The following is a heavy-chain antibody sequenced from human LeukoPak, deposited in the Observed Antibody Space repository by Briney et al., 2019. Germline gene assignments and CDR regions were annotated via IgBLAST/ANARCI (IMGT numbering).Heavy chain of an antibody. J-gene: IGHJ3*02. CDR1: GGSFSGYY. CDR3: ARGWYSSSHDAFDI. V-gene: IGHV4-34*01. D-gene: IGHD6-13*01. Sequence: SETLSLTCSVYGGSFSGYYWSWIRQPPRKGLEWIGEINHSGSTNYNPSLKSRVTVSVDTSKNQFSLKLSSVTAADTAVYYCARGWYSSSHDAFDIWGQGTMVTVSS. CDR2: INHSGST.